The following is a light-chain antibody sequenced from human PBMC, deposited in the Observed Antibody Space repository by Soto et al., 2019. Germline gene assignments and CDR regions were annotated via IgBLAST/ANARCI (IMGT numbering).Light chain of an antibody. CDR2: EVS. J-gene: IGLJ2*01. V-gene: IGLV2-14*01. CDR1: SSDVGAYTY. Sequence: QSVLTQPASVSGSPGQSITISCTGTSSDVGAYTYVSWYQQHPGKAPKLMIFEVSDRPSGVSNRFSGSKSGNTASLTISVLQAEDEADYYCSSYTTSNTLVFGGVTKLTGL. CDR3: SSYTTSNTLV.